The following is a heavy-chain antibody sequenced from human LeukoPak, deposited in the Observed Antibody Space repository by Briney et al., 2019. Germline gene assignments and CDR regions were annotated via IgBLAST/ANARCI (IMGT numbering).Heavy chain of an antibody. J-gene: IGHJ6*03. Sequence: KTSETLSLTCTVSGGSISSGSYYWSWIRQPPGKGLEWIGYIYYSGSTNYNPSLKSRVTISVDTSKNQFSLELSSVTAADTAVYYCASHLNNDYGDYYYYYYMDVWGKGTTVTVSS. CDR3: ASHLNNDYGDYYYYYYMDV. D-gene: IGHD4-17*01. CDR2: IYYSGST. CDR1: GGSISSGSYY. V-gene: IGHV4-61*01.